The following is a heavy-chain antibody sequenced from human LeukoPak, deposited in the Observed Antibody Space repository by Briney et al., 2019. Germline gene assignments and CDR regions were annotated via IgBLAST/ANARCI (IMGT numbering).Heavy chain of an antibody. CDR2: IHSSGAT. D-gene: IGHD4-17*01. Sequence: GGSLRLSCAASGFTCSNNYVSWVRQAPGMGLEWVSAIHSSGATCYADSVKGRFTISRDTSKNTLYLQISSLRVEDTAVYYRTVFGDSNHWGQGTLVTVSS. J-gene: IGHJ5*02. CDR3: TVFGDSNH. V-gene: IGHV3-53*01. CDR1: GFTCSNNY.